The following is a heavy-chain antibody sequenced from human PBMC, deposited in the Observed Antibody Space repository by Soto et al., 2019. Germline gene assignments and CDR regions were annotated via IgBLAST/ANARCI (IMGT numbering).Heavy chain of an antibody. J-gene: IGHJ4*02. V-gene: IGHV4-59*01. D-gene: IGHD3-10*01. CDR1: GGSISSYY. Sequence: SETLSLTCTVSGGSISSYYWSWIQQPPGKGLEWIGYIYYSGSTNYNPSLKSRVTISVDTSKNQFSLKLSSVTAADTAVYYCARGRGGGEFDYWGQGTLVTVSS. CDR2: IYYSGST. CDR3: ARGRGGGEFDY.